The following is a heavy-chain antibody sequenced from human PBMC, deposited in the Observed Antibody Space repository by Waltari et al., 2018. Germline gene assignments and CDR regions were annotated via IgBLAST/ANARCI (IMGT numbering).Heavy chain of an antibody. J-gene: IGHJ4*02. V-gene: IGHV5-51*03. CDR1: GYDVPLYW. Sequence: EVRLVQSEAAVKKTGDSMRISWEGSGYDVPLYWIGWVRQQPGKGLEWMGFIYPSDSDTTYSPSFQGHVTISADKSINTAYLQWSSLKASDTAIYFCARVLSHPGSPFYYWGQGTLVTVSS. CDR2: IYPSDSDT. CDR3: ARVLSHPGSPFYY. D-gene: IGHD3-3*01.